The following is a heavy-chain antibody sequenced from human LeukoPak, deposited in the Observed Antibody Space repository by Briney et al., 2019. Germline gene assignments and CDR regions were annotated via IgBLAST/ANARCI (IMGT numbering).Heavy chain of an antibody. CDR1: GYTFTGYY. V-gene: IGHV1-2*06. J-gene: IGHJ4*02. CDR3: ARDHRTYYYDSSGYRKPSGNDY. Sequence: ASVKVSCKASGYTFTGYYMHWVRQAPGQGLEWMGRINPNSGGTNYAQKFQGRVTMTRDTSISTAYMELGRLRSDDTAVYYCARDHRTYYYDSSGYRKPSGNDYWGQGTLVTVSS. D-gene: IGHD3-22*01. CDR2: INPNSGGT.